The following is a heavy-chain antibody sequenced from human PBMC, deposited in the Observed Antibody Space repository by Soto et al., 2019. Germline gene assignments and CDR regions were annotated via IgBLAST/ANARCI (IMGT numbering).Heavy chain of an antibody. Sequence: VSVKVSCKASGYTFISYAIPWVRQAPGQRLEWMGWINAGNGNTKYSQKFQGRVTITRDTSASTAYMELTSLRSEDTAVYYCARELQGLYYFDYWGQGTLVTVSS. CDR1: GYTFISYA. D-gene: IGHD2-15*01. V-gene: IGHV1-3*01. CDR3: ARELQGLYYFDY. CDR2: INAGNGNT. J-gene: IGHJ4*02.